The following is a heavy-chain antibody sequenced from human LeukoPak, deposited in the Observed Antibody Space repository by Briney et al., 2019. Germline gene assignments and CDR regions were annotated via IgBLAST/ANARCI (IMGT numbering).Heavy chain of an antibody. CDR2: INPNSGGT. J-gene: IGHJ4*02. D-gene: IGHD3-22*01. V-gene: IGHV1-2*02. Sequence: GASVKVSCKASGYTFTGYYMHWVRQAPGQGLEWMGWINPNSGGTNYAQKFQGRVTMTRDTSISTAYMELSRLRSDDTAVYYCARVDGYYDSSGYYYFPDYWGQGTLVTVSS. CDR1: GYTFTGYY. CDR3: ARVDGYYDSSGYYYFPDY.